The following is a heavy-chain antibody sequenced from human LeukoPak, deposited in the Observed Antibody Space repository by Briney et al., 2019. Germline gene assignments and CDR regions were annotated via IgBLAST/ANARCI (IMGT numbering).Heavy chain of an antibody. V-gene: IGHV4-39*07. CDR1: GGSISSSSYY. J-gene: IGHJ4*02. CDR2: IYYSGST. Sequence: PSETLSLTCTVSGGSISSSSYYWGWIRQPPGKGLEWIGSIYYSGSTYYNPSFKSRVTISVDTSKNQFSLKLSSVTAADTAVYYCARAGTAYFDYWGQGTLVTVSS. D-gene: IGHD1-7*01. CDR3: ARAGTAYFDY.